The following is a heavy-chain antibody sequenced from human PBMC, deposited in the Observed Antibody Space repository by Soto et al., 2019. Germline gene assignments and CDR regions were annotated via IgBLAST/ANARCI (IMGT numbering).Heavy chain of an antibody. D-gene: IGHD4-17*01. Sequence: QVQLVQSGAEVKKPGSSVKVSCKASGGTFSSYAISWVRQAPGQGLEWMGGIIPIFGTANYAQKFQGRVTITADESTSTAYMELSSLRSEDTAVYYCARESDYGDYVAYFDYWGKGTLVTVSS. CDR2: IIPIFGTA. J-gene: IGHJ4*02. V-gene: IGHV1-69*01. CDR1: GGTFSSYA. CDR3: ARESDYGDYVAYFDY.